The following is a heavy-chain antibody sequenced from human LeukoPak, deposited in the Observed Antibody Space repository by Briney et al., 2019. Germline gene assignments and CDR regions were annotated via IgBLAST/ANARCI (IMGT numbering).Heavy chain of an antibody. D-gene: IGHD1-1*01. CDR3: AREAYPGTYYYYYMDV. J-gene: IGHJ6*03. CDR2: ISYDGSNK. CDR1: GFTFSSYA. V-gene: IGHV3-30-3*01. Sequence: PGGSLRLSCAASGFTFSSYAMSWVRQAPGKGLEWVAVISYDGSNKYYADSVKGRFTISRDNSKNTLYLQMNSLRAEDTAVYYCAREAYPGTYYYYYMDVWGKGTTVTVSS.